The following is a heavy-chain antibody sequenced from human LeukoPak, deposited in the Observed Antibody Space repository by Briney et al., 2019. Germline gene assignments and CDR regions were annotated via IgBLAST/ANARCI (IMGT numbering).Heavy chain of an antibody. CDR1: GFTFSSYE. V-gene: IGHV3-48*03. D-gene: IGHD2-21*02. Sequence: AGGSLRLSCAASGFTFSSYEMNWVRQAPGKGLEGVSYISSSGSTIYYADSVKGRFTISRDNAKNSLYLQMNSLRAEDTAVYYCARALRVVTANFDYWGQGTLVTVSS. J-gene: IGHJ4*02. CDR3: ARALRVVTANFDY. CDR2: ISSSGSTI.